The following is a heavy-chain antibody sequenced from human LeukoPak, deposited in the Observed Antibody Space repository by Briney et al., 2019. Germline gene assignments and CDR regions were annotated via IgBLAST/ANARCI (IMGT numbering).Heavy chain of an antibody. D-gene: IGHD5-18*01. J-gene: IGHJ6*03. CDR1: GGSFSGYY. Sequence: SETLSLTCAVYGGSFSGYYWSWIRQPPGKGLEWIGYIYYSGSTNYNPSLKSRVTISVDTSKNQFSLKLSSVTAADTAVYYCARAQLWFSNYMDVWGKGTTVTVSS. V-gene: IGHV4-59*01. CDR2: IYYSGST. CDR3: ARAQLWFSNYMDV.